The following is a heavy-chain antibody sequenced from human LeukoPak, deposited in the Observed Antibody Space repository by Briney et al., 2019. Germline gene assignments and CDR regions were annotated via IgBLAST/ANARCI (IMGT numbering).Heavy chain of an antibody. CDR1: GFTFSSYE. J-gene: IGHJ4*02. D-gene: IGHD6-13*01. Sequence: GGSLRLSCAASGFTFSSYEMNWVRQAPGKGLEWVSYISSSGSTIYYADSVKGRFTISRDNAKNSLYLQMNSLRAEDTAVYYCARDGGSSWPYHIPIDYWGQGTLVTVSS. V-gene: IGHV3-48*03. CDR2: ISSSGSTI. CDR3: ARDGGSSWPYHIPIDY.